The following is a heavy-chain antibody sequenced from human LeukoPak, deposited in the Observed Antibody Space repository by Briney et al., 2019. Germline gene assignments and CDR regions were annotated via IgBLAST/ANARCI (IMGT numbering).Heavy chain of an antibody. J-gene: IGHJ2*01. D-gene: IGHD3-22*01. CDR2: ISSSSSYI. CDR3: ARDVYDTTGYVYWYFDL. V-gene: IGHV3-21*01. CDR1: GFAFSSYS. Sequence: PGGSLRLSCAASGFAFSSYSMNWVRQAPGKGLEWVSSISSSSSYIYYADSVKGRFTISRDNAKNSLYLQMNSLRAEDTAVYYCARDVYDTTGYVYWYFDLWGRGTLVTVSS.